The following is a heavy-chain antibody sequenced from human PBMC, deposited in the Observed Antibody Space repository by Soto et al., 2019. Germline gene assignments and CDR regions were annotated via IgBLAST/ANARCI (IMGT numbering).Heavy chain of an antibody. D-gene: IGHD6-19*01. CDR3: AREREAGYNFYYGMDV. V-gene: IGHV4-4*07. CDR2: IYTSASI. J-gene: IGHJ6*02. CDR1: GGDLNTYS. Sequence: SVTLSLTCSVSGGDLNTYSWTWLRQPAGKGLEWIGRIYTSASINYNPSLKGRVTLSVDTSTNQVSLRLASVTAADTAIYYCAREREAGYNFYYGMDVWGQGTAVTVS.